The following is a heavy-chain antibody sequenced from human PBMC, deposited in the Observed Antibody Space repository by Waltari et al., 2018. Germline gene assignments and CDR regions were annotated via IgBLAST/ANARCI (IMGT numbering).Heavy chain of an antibody. Sequence: QVQLVQSGAEVKKPGSSVKVSCKASGRTFSSYALSCVRKAPGQGLEWMGRIIPILGIANYAQKFQGRVTITADKSTSTAYMELSSLRSEDTAVYYCARDFNDFWSGYQYWGQGTLVTVSS. J-gene: IGHJ4*02. CDR3: ARDFNDFWSGYQY. CDR1: GRTFSSYA. V-gene: IGHV1-69*04. D-gene: IGHD3-3*01. CDR2: IIPILGIA.